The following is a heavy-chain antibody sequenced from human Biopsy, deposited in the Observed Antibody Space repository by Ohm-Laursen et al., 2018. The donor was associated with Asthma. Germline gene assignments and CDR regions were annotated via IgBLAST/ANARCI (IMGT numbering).Heavy chain of an antibody. J-gene: IGHJ4*02. V-gene: IGHV1-2*06. CDR3: ARVEAARHDYTSYDFDY. CDR1: GYTFTAYY. D-gene: IGHD4-11*01. Sequence: SVKVSCKTSGYTFTAYYIHWVRQAPGQGLEWMGRINPSSGDTNYPQNFQGRVTVTRDTSIRTAYMELTRLRSDDTAVYYCARVEAARHDYTSYDFDYWGQGTLVTVSS. CDR2: INPSSGDT.